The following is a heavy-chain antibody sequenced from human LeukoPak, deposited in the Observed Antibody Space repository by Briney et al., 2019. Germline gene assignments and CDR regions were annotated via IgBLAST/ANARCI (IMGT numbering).Heavy chain of an antibody. V-gene: IGHV1-2*04. CDR1: GYTFTGYY. Sequence: ASVKVSCKASGYTFTGYYMHWVRQAPGQGLEWMGWINPNSGGTNYAQKFQGWVTMTRDTSISTAYMELSRLRSDDTAVYYCARVRGIQLYQYYFDYWGQGTLVTVSS. CDR3: ARVRGIQLYQYYFDY. J-gene: IGHJ4*02. D-gene: IGHD5-18*01. CDR2: INPNSGGT.